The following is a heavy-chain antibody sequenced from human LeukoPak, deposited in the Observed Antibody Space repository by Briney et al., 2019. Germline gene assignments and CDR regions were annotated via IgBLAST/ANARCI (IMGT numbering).Heavy chain of an antibody. J-gene: IGHJ4*02. V-gene: IGHV4-30-4*01. CDR1: GGSISSGDYY. CDR2: VYYSGST. D-gene: IGHD2-2*01. Sequence: SETLSLTCTVSGGSISSGDYYWSWIRQPPGKGLEWIGYVYYSGSTYYNPSLKSRVTISVDTSKNQFSLKLSSVTAADTAVYYCARVSQDCSSTSCYPSRHFDYWGQGTLVTVSS. CDR3: ARVSQDCSSTSCYPSRHFDY.